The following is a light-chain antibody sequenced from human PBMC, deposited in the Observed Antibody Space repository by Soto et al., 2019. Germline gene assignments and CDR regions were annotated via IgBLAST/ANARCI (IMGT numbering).Light chain of an antibody. CDR2: EAS. J-gene: IGKJ5*01. V-gene: IGKV1-9*01. CDR1: HDISTF. CDR3: QQLYTLPFS. Sequence: DIQLTQSPSLLSASIGDRVTITCRASHDISTFLVWYQQKPGKAPKLLIYEASTLQSGVPSRFSGSGSGTEFTLTISGLLPADFAAYHCQQLYTLPFSFGQGTRLEIK.